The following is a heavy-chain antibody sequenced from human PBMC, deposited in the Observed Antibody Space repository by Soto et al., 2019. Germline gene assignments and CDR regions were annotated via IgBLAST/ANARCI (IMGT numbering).Heavy chain of an antibody. CDR2: ISSSSSYI. J-gene: IGHJ4*02. CDR3: VPAGGDIVDY. Sequence: GALRLSCAASGFTVSSYSMNWVRQAPGKGLEWVSSISSSSSYIYYADSVKGRFTISRDNAKNSLYLQMNSLRAEDTDVYYCVPAGGDIVDYWGQGTLVTVS. CDR1: GFTVSSYS. V-gene: IGHV3-21*01. D-gene: IGHD2-15*01.